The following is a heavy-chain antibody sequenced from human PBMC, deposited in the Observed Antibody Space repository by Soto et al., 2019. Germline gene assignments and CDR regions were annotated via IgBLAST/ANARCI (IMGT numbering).Heavy chain of an antibody. V-gene: IGHV1-8*01. CDR1: GYTFTSYD. CDR2: MNPNSGNT. CDR3: ARGARSGYDFVDWYFEL. Sequence: QVQLVQSGAEVKKPGASVKVSCKASGYTFTSYDINWVRQATGQGLEWMGWMNPNSGNTGYAQKFQGRVTMTRNTSIRTGYMELSSLRSEDTAVDYCARGARSGYDFVDWYFELWGRGTLVTVSS. J-gene: IGHJ2*01. D-gene: IGHD5-12*01.